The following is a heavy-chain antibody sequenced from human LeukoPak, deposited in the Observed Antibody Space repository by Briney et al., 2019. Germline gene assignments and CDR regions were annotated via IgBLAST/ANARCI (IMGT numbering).Heavy chain of an antibody. Sequence: GGSLRLSCAASGFTFSSYAMSWVRQAPGKGLEWVSAISGSGGSTYYADSVKGRFTISRDNSKNTLYLKMNSLRAEDTAVYYCAKGLIAVAGRLYYYGMDVWGQGTTVTVSS. J-gene: IGHJ6*02. V-gene: IGHV3-23*01. D-gene: IGHD6-19*01. CDR3: AKGLIAVAGRLYYYGMDV. CDR1: GFTFSSYA. CDR2: ISGSGGST.